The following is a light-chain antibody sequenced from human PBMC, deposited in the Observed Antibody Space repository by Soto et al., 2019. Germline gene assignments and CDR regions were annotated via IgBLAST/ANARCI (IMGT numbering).Light chain of an antibody. CDR1: QTISSC. CDR3: QHYNSYSEA. CDR2: KAS. Sequence: DIQMTQSPSTLSGSVGDRVTITCRASQTISSCLAWYQQKPGKAPKLLIYKASTLQSGVPSRFRASGSGTEFTLTISSLQPEDFATYYCQHYNSYSEAFGQGTKVELK. V-gene: IGKV1-5*03. J-gene: IGKJ1*01.